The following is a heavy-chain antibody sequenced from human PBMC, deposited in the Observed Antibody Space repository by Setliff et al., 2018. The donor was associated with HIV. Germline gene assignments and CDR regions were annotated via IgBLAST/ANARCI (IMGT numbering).Heavy chain of an antibody. V-gene: IGHV5-51*01. CDR2: IYPRDPDT. CDR3: ARHGTGTGYYDSGEYYYYMDV. D-gene: IGHD3-22*01. J-gene: IGHJ6*03. Sequence: GESLKISCKTSGSSFSTYWVGWVRQMPGKGLEWMGMIYPRDPDTKYSPSFQGQVTMSVDKSVSTAYLQWSSLKASDTAMYYCARHGTGTGYYDSGEYYYYMDVWGTGTTVTVSS. CDR1: GSSFSTYW.